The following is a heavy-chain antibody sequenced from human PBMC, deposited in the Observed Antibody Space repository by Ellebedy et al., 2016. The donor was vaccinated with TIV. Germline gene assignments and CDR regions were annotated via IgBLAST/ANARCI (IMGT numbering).Heavy chain of an antibody. J-gene: IGHJ3*01. D-gene: IGHD1-14*01. V-gene: IGHV4-39*01. CDR2: IYNPRST. CDR1: HDSITNHTYY. Sequence: SETLSLTXTASHDSITNHTYYWACLRQTPGKGLVSTVSIYNPRSTYYNPSLRSRVTISIDTSKNQFFLDLNSVTPADTALYCCARNFSELGTTARNDVFDLWGQGTLVTVSS. CDR3: ARNFSELGTTARNDVFDL.